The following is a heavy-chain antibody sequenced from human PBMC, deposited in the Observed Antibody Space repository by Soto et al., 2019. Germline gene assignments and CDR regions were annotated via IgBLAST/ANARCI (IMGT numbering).Heavy chain of an antibody. J-gene: IGHJ4*02. CDR1: GYSFTSYW. CDR2: IYPGDSDT. V-gene: IGHV5-51*01. D-gene: IGHD6-13*01. CDR3: ARGSLPRVAGAAGTSPYYFDY. Sequence: ESLKISCKGSGYSFTSYWIGWVRQMPGKGLEWMGIIYPGDSDTRYSPSFQGQVTISADKSISTAYLQWSSLKASDTAMYYCARGSLPRVAGAAGTSPYYFDYWGQGTLVTVSS.